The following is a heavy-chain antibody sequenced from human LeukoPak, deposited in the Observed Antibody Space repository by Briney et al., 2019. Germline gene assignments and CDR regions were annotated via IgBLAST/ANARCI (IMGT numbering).Heavy chain of an antibody. V-gene: IGHV1-2*02. CDR2: INPNSGGT. CDR3: ERASYYYDSSGYPGYYFDY. CDR1: GCTFTDYY. D-gene: IGHD3-22*01. J-gene: IGHJ4*02. Sequence: ASVKVSCKASGCTFTDYYMNWVRQSPGQGLEWMGWINPNSGGTNYAQKFQGRVTMTRDTSISTAYMELSRLRSDDTAVYYCERASYYYDSSGYPGYYFDYWGQGTLVTVSS.